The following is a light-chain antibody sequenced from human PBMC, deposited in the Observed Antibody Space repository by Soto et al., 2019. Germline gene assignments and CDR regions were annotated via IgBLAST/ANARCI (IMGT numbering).Light chain of an antibody. CDR1: QTISSTY. Sequence: EIVLTQSPGTLSLSPGDRATLSCRASQTISSTYLAWYQQKPGQAPRLLIYGASSRATVIPDRFSGSGSGTDFTLTISRLEPEDFAVYYCQQYGNSPQTFGQGTKVDIK. CDR3: QQYGNSPQT. J-gene: IGKJ1*01. V-gene: IGKV3-20*01. CDR2: GAS.